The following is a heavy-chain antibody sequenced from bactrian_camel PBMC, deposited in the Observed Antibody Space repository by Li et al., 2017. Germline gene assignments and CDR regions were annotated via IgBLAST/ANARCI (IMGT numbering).Heavy chain of an antibody. J-gene: IGHJ4*01. D-gene: IGHD4*01. Sequence: HVQLVESGGGSVQAGGSLRLSCTSSGDIDDGYCMGWFRQAPGKQREAVAAEDTDGSTDYADSVKDRFTISKDNAKKTLCLQMNSLKPDDSAMYYCAFLCLDSYFSDDDTRYFGPGTQVTVS. CDR2: EDTDGST. V-gene: IGHV3S53*01. CDR1: GDIDDGYC.